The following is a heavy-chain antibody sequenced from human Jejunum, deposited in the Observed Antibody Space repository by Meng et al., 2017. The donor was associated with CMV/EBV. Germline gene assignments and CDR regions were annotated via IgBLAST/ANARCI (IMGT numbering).Heavy chain of an antibody. J-gene: IGHJ6*02. Sequence: GSAVHWVRQASRKGLEWVGRIRSKANNYATAYAASVKGRFTFSRDDSENTAYLQMNSLKTEDTAVYYCSSSCSGATCYDYYGMDVWSQGTTVTVSS. CDR1: GSA. V-gene: IGHV3-73*01. CDR2: IRSKANNYAT. D-gene: IGHD2-15*01. CDR3: SSSCSGATCYDYYGMDV.